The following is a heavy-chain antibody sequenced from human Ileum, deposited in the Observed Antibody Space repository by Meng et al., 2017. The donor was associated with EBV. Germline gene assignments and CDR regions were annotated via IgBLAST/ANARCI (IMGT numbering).Heavy chain of an antibody. CDR2: INHSGST. V-gene: IGHV4-34*01. CDR3: ARGNKVSDRGFDY. CDR1: GGSFSGYD. Sequence: VKEWGRGLVRHSGSLSLTCAVYGGSFSGYDWSWIRQPPGKGLEWIGEINHSGSTNYNPSLKSRVTISVDTSKNQFSLKLSSVTAADTAVYYCARGNKVSDRGFDYWGQGTLVTVSS. D-gene: IGHD3-10*01. J-gene: IGHJ4*02.